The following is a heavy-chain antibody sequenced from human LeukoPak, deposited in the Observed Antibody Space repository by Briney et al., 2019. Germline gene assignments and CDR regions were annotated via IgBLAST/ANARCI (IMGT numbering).Heavy chain of an antibody. CDR1: GFAFSSNA. CDR3: AKESYYGSGSYKYFQH. CDR2: ISGGGDYT. J-gene: IGHJ1*01. D-gene: IGHD3-10*01. Sequence: PGGSLRLSCAASGFAFSSNAMSWVRQAPGKGLEWVSTISGGGDYTSYADSVKGRFTTSRDNPKNTLYLQMNSLRAEDTAAYYCAKESYYGSGSYKYFQHWGQGTLVTVSS. V-gene: IGHV3-23*01.